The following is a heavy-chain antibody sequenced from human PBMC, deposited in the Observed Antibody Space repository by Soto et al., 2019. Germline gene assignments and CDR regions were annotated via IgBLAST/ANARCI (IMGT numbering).Heavy chain of an antibody. Sequence: SQTLSLTCVISGDSVSIYSGAWNWIRQSPSRGLEWLGRTYYRSKWYYDYAESVKSRIIISVDTSKNQFSLQLNSVTPEDAAVYYCANDPGYSLEPWGQGIQVTV. CDR2: TYYRSKWYY. D-gene: IGHD5-12*01. CDR3: ANDPGYSLEP. CDR1: GDSVSIYSGA. J-gene: IGHJ4*02. V-gene: IGHV6-1*01.